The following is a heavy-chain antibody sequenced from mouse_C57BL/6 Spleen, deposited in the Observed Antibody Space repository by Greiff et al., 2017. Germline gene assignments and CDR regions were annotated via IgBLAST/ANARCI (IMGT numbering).Heavy chain of an antibody. Sequence: QVTLKESGPGILQSSQTLSLTCSFSGFSLSTSGMGVSWIRQPSGKGLEWLAHIYWDDDKRYNPSLKSRLTISKDTSRNQVFLKITSVDTADTATYYCARREVRSAYWYFDVWGTGTTVTVSS. J-gene: IGHJ1*03. D-gene: IGHD2-14*01. CDR1: GFSLSTSGMG. V-gene: IGHV8-12*01. CDR2: IYWDDDK. CDR3: ARREVRSAYWYFDV.